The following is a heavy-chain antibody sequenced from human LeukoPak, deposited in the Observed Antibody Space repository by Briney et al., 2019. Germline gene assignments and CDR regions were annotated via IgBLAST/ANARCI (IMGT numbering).Heavy chain of an antibody. J-gene: IGHJ5*02. CDR2: IYYSGST. CDR1: GGSISTYY. Sequence: SETLSLTCTVSGGSISTYYWSRIRQSAGKGLEWIGYIYYSGSTNYNPSLKSRVTISVDTSKNQFSLKLSSVTAADTAVYYCARLTRTYYYAPGGFDPWGQGTLVTVSS. D-gene: IGHD3-10*01. V-gene: IGHV4-59*08. CDR3: ARLTRTYYYAPGGFDP.